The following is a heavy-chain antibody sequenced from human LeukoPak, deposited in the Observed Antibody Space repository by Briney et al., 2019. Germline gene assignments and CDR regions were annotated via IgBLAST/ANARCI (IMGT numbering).Heavy chain of an antibody. CDR3: ARGGGVGLAVAHDY. J-gene: IGHJ4*02. D-gene: IGHD6-19*01. CDR1: GFTFSTYG. V-gene: IGHV3-7*01. Sequence: GGSLRLSFAASGFTFSTYGMSWVRQAPGKGLEWVANIKQDGSEKYYVDSVKGRFTISRDNARDSLYLQMNSLRAEDTAVYYCARGGGVGLAVAHDYWGQGTLVTVSS. CDR2: IKQDGSEK.